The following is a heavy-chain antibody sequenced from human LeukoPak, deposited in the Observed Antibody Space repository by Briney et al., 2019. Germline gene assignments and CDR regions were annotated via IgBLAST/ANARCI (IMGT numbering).Heavy chain of an antibody. CDR3: VREVNAAMAHPDY. Sequence: ASVKVSCKASGYTFTGYEIHWVRQAPGQGLQWMGWVNPNTGGTTYAQKFQGRVTMTRDTSISTAYLHLNRLTYDDTAVYYCVREVNAAMAHPDYWGQGTLVTVS. CDR1: GYTFTGYE. J-gene: IGHJ4*02. CDR2: VNPNTGGT. D-gene: IGHD2-21*01. V-gene: IGHV1-2*02.